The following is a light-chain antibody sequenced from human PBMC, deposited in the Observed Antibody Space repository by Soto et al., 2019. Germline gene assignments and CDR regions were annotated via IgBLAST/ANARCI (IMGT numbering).Light chain of an antibody. CDR1: QSVSSSY. CDR3: QQYGSSPGT. CDR2: GAS. J-gene: IGKJ1*01. V-gene: IGKV3-20*01. Sequence: EIVLTQSPGTLSLSPGERATLSCRASQSVSSSYLAWYQQKPGQAPRLLIYGASSRATGIPDRFSGSGSGTDFALSISTLEPEDSAVYYCQQYGSSPGTFGQGTKVEIK.